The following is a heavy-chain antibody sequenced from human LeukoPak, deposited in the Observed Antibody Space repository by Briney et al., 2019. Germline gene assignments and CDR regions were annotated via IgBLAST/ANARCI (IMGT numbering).Heavy chain of an antibody. J-gene: IGHJ5*02. CDR2: IIPIFGTA. CDR3: ARDSGSYYVDWFDP. D-gene: IGHD1-26*01. CDR1: GGTFSSYA. Sequence: ASVKVSCKASGGTFSSYAISWVRQAPGQGLEWMGGIIPIFGTANYAQKFQGRVTITTDESTSTAYMELRSLRSEDTAVYYCARDSGSYYVDWFDPWGQGTLVTVSS. V-gene: IGHV1-69*05.